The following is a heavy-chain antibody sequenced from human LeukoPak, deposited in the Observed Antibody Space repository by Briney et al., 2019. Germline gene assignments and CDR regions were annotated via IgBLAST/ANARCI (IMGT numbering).Heavy chain of an antibody. J-gene: IGHJ4*02. Sequence: KSSETLSLTCAVSGGSISSGGYSWSWIRQPPGKGLEWIGYIYHSGSTYYNPSLKSRVTISVDRSKNQFSLKLSSVTAADTAVYYYARGYSNYALDYWGQGTLVTVSS. D-gene: IGHD4-11*01. CDR1: GGSISSGGYS. CDR2: IYHSGST. CDR3: ARGYSNYALDY. V-gene: IGHV4-30-2*01.